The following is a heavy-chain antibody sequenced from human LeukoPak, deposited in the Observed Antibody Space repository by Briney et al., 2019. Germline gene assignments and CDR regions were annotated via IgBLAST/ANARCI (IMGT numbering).Heavy chain of an antibody. V-gene: IGHV3-30*18. CDR1: GFTFSSYG. D-gene: IGHD3-3*01. CDR3: AKDQVDDFWSGYTFDY. Sequence: PGGSLRLSCAASGFTFSSYGMHWVRQAPGKGLEWVAVISYDGSNKYYADSVKGRFTISRDNSKNTLYLQMNSLRAEDTAVYYCAKDQVDDFWSGYTFDYWGQGTLVTVSS. J-gene: IGHJ4*02. CDR2: ISYDGSNK.